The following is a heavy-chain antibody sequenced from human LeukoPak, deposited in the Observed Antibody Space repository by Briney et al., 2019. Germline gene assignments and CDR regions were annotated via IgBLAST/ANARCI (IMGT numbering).Heavy chain of an antibody. CDR3: ARARLTSYYYHYGMDV. CDR2: INAGNGNT. J-gene: IGHJ6*02. Sequence: GASVKVSCKASGYTFTSYAMHWVRQAPGQRLEWMGWINAGNGNTKYSQKFQGRVTITRDTSASTAYMELSSLRSEDTAVYYCARARLTSYYYHYGMDVWGQGTTVTVSS. V-gene: IGHV1-3*01. CDR1: GYTFTSYA.